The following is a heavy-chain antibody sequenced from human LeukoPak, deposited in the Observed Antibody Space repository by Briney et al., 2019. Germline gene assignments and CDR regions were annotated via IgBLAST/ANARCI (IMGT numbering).Heavy chain of an antibody. J-gene: IGHJ4*02. Sequence: GESLQISCQGSGSSFTSYWIGWVRQMPGKGLEWMGIIYPGDSDTRYSPSFQGQVTISADKSISTASLQWSSLKAADTAMYYCARHVVGGDSFDYWGQGTLVIVSS. CDR2: IYPGDSDT. CDR3: ARHVVGGDSFDY. D-gene: IGHD2-21*01. CDR1: GSSFTSYW. V-gene: IGHV5-51*01.